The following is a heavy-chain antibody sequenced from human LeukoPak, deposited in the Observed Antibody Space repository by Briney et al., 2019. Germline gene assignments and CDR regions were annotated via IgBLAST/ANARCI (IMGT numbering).Heavy chain of an antibody. V-gene: IGHV3-23*01. Sequence: GGSLRLSCAASGFTFSTYAMGWVRQAPGKGLEWVSGISPSGGITYYTDSVKGRFTISRDNSKNTLYLQMNSLRAEDTAVYYCAKGVVGRSSGYMDVWGKGTTVTVSS. J-gene: IGHJ6*03. D-gene: IGHD3-22*01. CDR3: AKGVVGRSSGYMDV. CDR1: GFTFSTYA. CDR2: ISPSGGIT.